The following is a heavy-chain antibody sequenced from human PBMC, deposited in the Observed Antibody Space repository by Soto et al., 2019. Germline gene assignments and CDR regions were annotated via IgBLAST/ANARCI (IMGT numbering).Heavy chain of an antibody. D-gene: IGHD3-9*01. CDR1: GFTFSSYW. J-gene: IGHJ1*01. V-gene: IGHV3-7*04. CDR3: ARAGAMFDALGSGFQY. CDR2: IKQDGSEK. Sequence: EVQLVESGGDLVQPGGSLRLSCAASGFTFSSYWMSWVRQAPGKGLEWVANIKQDGSEKYYVDSVKGRFTVSRDNTKNSLYLQMNSLRAEDTAVYYCARAGAMFDALGSGFQYWGQGTLVTVSS.